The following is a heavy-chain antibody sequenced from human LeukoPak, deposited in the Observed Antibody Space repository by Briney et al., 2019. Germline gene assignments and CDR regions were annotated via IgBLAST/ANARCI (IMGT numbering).Heavy chain of an antibody. CDR2: INPSGGST. CDR3: ASLGRRRYDILTGYRGDALDI. V-gene: IGHV1-46*01. D-gene: IGHD3-9*01. J-gene: IGHJ3*02. CDR1: GYTFTSYY. Sequence: ASVKVSCKASGYTFTSYYMHWVRQAPGQGLEWMGIINPSGGSTSYAQKFQGRVTMTRDMSTSTVYMELSSLRSEDTAAYYCASLGRRRYDILTGYRGDALDIWGQGTMVTVSS.